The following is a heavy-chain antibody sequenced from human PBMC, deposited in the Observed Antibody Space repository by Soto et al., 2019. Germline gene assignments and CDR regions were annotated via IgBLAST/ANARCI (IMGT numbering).Heavy chain of an antibody. Sequence: GESLKISCKGSGYSFTSYWIGWVRQMPGKGLEWMGIIYPGDSDTRYSPSFQGQVTISADKSISTAYPQWSSLKASDTAMYYCARRRPYYYDSSGPENYAFYIWSQGTMVTVSS. CDR1: GYSFTSYW. CDR3: ARRRPYYYDSSGPENYAFYI. D-gene: IGHD3-22*01. V-gene: IGHV5-51*01. CDR2: IYPGDSDT. J-gene: IGHJ3*02.